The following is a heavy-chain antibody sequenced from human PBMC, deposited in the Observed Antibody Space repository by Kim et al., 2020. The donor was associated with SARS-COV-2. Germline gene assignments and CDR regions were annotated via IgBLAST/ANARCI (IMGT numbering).Heavy chain of an antibody. J-gene: IGHJ6*02. CDR1: GGSISSSSYY. V-gene: IGHV4-39*01. D-gene: IGHD6-13*01. CDR3: ARQGSGSSWVGYYYYYGMDV. CDR2: IYYSGST. Sequence: SETLSLTCTVSGGSISSSSYYWGWIRQPPGKGLEWIGSIYYSGSTYYNPSLKSRVTISVDTSKNQFSLKLSSVTAADTAVYYCARQGSGSSWVGYYYYYGMDVWGQGTTVTVSS.